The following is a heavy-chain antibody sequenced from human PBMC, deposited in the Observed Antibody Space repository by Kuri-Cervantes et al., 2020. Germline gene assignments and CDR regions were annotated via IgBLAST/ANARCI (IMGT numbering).Heavy chain of an antibody. V-gene: IGHV5-51*01. J-gene: IGHJ3*02. CDR1: GYSFTNYW. D-gene: IGHD3-3*01. CDR2: IYPGDSDT. CDR3: ARWSLGGSDGFDI. Sequence: KVSCKGSGYSFTNYWIGWVRQMPGKGLEWMGIIYPGDSDTRYSPSFQGQVTMSADKSISTAYLQWSSLKASDTAMYYCARWSLGGSDGFDIWGQGTMVTVSS.